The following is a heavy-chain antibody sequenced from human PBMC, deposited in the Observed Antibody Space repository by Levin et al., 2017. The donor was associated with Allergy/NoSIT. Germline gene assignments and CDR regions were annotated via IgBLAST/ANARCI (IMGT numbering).Heavy chain of an antibody. CDR2: ISGSGATT. Sequence: PGGSLRLSCAASGFSFSSFAMSWVRQAPGKGLEWVSGISGSGATTYFADSLKGRFSISRDSSKSALYLQMNSLRAEDTGVYFCAKDDGWYDSLPDSWGQGTLVIVSS. V-gene: IGHV3-23*01. J-gene: IGHJ5*02. CDR3: AKDDGWYDSLPDS. CDR1: GFSFSSFA. D-gene: IGHD6-19*01.